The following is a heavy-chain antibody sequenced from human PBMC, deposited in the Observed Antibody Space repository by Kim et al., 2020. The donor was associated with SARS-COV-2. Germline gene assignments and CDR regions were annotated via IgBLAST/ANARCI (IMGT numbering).Heavy chain of an antibody. CDR3: ARDWALLWFGEYIYYGMDV. CDR1: GFTFSSYW. D-gene: IGHD3-10*01. J-gene: IGHJ6*02. V-gene: IGHV3-74*01. Sequence: GGSLRLSCAASGFTFSSYWMHWARQAPGKGLVWVSRINSDGSSTSYADSVKGRFTISRDNAKNTLYLQMNSLRAEDTAVYYCARDWALLWFGEYIYYGMDVWGQGTTVTVSS. CDR2: INSDGSST.